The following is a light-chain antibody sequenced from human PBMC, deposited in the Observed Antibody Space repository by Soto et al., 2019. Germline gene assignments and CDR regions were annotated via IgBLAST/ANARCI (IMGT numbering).Light chain of an antibody. CDR1: QSVSSTN. J-gene: IGKJ2*01. Sequence: EIVLTQSPGTLSLSPGERATLSCRASQSVSSTNLAWYQQKPGQAPRLLIYGTSTRATRIPDRFSGSGSGTDFTLTISRLEPEDFTVYYCQQYGSSPRYTFGQGTKLEIK. CDR3: QQYGSSPRYT. CDR2: GTS. V-gene: IGKV3-20*01.